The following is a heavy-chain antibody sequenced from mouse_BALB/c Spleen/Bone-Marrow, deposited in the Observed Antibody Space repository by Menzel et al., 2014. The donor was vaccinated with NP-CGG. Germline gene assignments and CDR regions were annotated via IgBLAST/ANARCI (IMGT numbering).Heavy chain of an antibody. CDR1: GFNIKDTY. CDR2: IDPANGNT. V-gene: IGHV14-3*02. CDR3: ARFAY. Sequence: EVKLMESGAELVKPGASVKLSCTASGFNIKDTYMHWVKQRPEQGLEWIGRIDPANGNTKYDPKFQSKATITADTSSNTAYLQLSSLTSEDTAVYYCARFAYWGQGTLVPVSA. J-gene: IGHJ3*01.